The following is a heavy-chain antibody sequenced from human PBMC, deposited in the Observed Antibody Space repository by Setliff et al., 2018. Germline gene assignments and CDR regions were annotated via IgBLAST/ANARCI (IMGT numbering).Heavy chain of an antibody. J-gene: IGHJ6*03. CDR2: VHLTGSA. Sequence: SETLSLTCNVSGASIRNFYWTWIRQPPGKGLEWIGYVHLTGSANYNPSLKSRVTISLDTSKNQFSLSLTSVTAEDTAVYYCARMSGFLYIDVWGKGTTVTVSS. D-gene: IGHD3-3*01. CDR1: GASIRNFY. CDR3: ARMSGFLYIDV. V-gene: IGHV4-59*08.